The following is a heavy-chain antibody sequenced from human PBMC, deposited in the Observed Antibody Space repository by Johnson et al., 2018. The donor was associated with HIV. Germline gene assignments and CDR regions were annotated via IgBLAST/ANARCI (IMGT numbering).Heavy chain of an antibody. Sequence: ESGGGLVQPGRSLRLSCAASGFTFDDYAMHWVRQAPGKGLEWVSGISWNGGSTGYADSVKGRFTISRDNAKNSLYLQMNSLRAEDTALYYCAKMGTGRSKIQFLEWLPIPHAFDIWGQGTMVTVSS. CDR2: ISWNGGST. D-gene: IGHD3-3*01. CDR3: AKMGTGRSKIQFLEWLPIPHAFDI. J-gene: IGHJ3*02. CDR1: GFTFDDYA. V-gene: IGHV3-9*01.